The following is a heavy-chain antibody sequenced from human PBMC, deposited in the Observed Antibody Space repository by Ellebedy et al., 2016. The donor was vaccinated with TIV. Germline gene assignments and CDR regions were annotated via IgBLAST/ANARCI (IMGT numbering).Heavy chain of an antibody. CDR1: GGSLSSSSSY. CDR2: MYHSGST. J-gene: IGHJ4*02. Sequence: MPSETLSLTCTVSGGSLSSSSSYWSWIRQHPGKGLEWIGYMYHSGSTNSNPSLKSRVTIAADTSKNQFSLKLSSVTAADTAVYYCARVQVTTLEGPIDYWGQGTLVTVSS. CDR3: ARVQVTTLEGPIDY. D-gene: IGHD4-23*01. V-gene: IGHV4-31*03.